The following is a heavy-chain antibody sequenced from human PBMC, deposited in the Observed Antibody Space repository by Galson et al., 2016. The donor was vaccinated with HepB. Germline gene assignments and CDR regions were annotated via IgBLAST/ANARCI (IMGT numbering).Heavy chain of an antibody. CDR1: GYIFNSYG. D-gene: IGHD3-10*01. Sequence: SVKVSCKASGYIFNSYGISWVRQAPGQGLEWMGWINTYNDQREYAPKFQGRLTMTTATSTSTAHMELWSLRSDDTAIYYCARRIIKVRGAGGAGTYGMDVWGQGTTVTVSS. J-gene: IGHJ6*02. CDR3: ARRIIKVRGAGGAGTYGMDV. CDR2: INTYNDQR. V-gene: IGHV1-18*01.